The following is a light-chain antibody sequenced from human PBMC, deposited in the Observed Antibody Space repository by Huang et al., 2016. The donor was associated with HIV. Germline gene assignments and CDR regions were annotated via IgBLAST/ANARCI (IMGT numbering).Light chain of an antibody. J-gene: IGKJ1*01. V-gene: IGKV3-15*01. Sequence: EIVMTQSPGTLSLSPGERATLSCRPSQSVSSNLAWYQHKPGQAPRLLLYGASTRATGVPARFSGSGSGTEFTLTISSLQSDDFVVYCCQQYQDWPRTFGQGTKVEIK. CDR3: QQYQDWPRT. CDR1: QSVSSN. CDR2: GAS.